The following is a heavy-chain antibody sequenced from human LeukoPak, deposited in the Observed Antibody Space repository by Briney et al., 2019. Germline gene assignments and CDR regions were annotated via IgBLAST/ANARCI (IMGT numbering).Heavy chain of an antibody. V-gene: IGHV4-31*03. CDR3: ARSGYNRHYGMDV. D-gene: IGHD3-3*01. Sequence: SETLSLTCTVSGGSISSGGYYWSWIRQHPGKGLEWIGYIYYSGSTYYNPSLKSRVTISVDTSKNQFSLKLSSVTAADTAVYYCARSGYNRHYGMDVWGQGTTVTVSS. CDR2: IYYSGST. J-gene: IGHJ6*02. CDR1: GGSISSGGYY.